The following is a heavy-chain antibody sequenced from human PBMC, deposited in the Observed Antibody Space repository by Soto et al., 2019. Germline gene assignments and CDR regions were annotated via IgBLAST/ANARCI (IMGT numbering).Heavy chain of an antibody. CDR2: LNPYNAAT. CDR1: GYPFSDDH. D-gene: IGHD2-15*01. CDR3: ATVVVAGKKRSYYFYGMDV. V-gene: IGHV1-2*02. Sequence: ASVKVSCKASGYPFSDDHIHWLRQAPGQGLEWMGWLNPYNAATMYAPKYQGRITLTRDTSLSTSYMELSGLKSDDTAVFYCATVVVAGKKRSYYFYGMDVWGQGTTVTVSS. J-gene: IGHJ6*02.